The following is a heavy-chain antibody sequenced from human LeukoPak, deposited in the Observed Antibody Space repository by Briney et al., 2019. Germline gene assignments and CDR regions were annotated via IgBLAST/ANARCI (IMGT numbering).Heavy chain of an antibody. D-gene: IGHD3-10*01. J-gene: IGHJ6*03. CDR2: IYTSGST. CDR3: ARESITMVRGVNYYYYYMDA. CDR1: GGSISSGSYY. V-gene: IGHV4-61*02. Sequence: PSETLSLTCTVSGGSISSGSYYWSWIRQPAGKGLEWIGRIYTSGSTNYNPSLKSRVTISVDTSKNQFSLKLSSVTAADTAVYYCARESITMVRGVNYYYYYMDAWGKGTTVTISS.